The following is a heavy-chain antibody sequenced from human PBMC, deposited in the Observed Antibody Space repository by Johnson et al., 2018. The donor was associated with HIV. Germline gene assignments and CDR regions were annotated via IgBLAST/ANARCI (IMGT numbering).Heavy chain of an antibody. CDR2: ISYDGSNK. J-gene: IGHJ3*02. CDR3: ARERIAAAGLDAFDI. Sequence: VQLVESGGGVVQPGRSLRLSCAASGFNFSNYGMYWVRQAPGKGLEWVAVISYDGSNKYYVDSVKGRFTISRDNARTSLYLQMNSLRAGDTAVYYCARERIAAAGLDAFDIWGQGTMVTVSS. V-gene: IGHV3-30*19. CDR1: GFNFSNYG. D-gene: IGHD6-13*01.